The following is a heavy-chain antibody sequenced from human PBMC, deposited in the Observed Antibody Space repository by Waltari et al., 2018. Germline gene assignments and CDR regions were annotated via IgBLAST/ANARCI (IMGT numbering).Heavy chain of an antibody. CDR1: GYSITSGYS. CDR2: IFHSGTT. Sequence: QVQLQESGPGLVKPSATLSLTCNAPGYSITSGYSWGWIRQPPGKGLGWIGNIFHSGTTFYNPSLKSRATISVDTSKNQFSLRLTSVTAADTAVYFCAKEGGSGTSDYWGQGALVIVSS. J-gene: IGHJ4*02. CDR3: AKEGGSGTSDY. V-gene: IGHV4-38-2*02. D-gene: IGHD3-16*01.